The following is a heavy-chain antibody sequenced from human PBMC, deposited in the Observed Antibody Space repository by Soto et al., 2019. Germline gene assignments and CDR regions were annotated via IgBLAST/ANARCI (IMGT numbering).Heavy chain of an antibody. Sequence: KASETLSLTCTVSGGSISSYYWSWIRQPPGKGLEWIGYIYYIGSTNYNPSLKSRVTISVDTSKNQFSLKLSSVTAADTAVYYCARGLRRQLLNWFDPWGQGTLVTVSS. D-gene: IGHD2-2*01. CDR3: ARGLRRQLLNWFDP. CDR2: IYYIGST. V-gene: IGHV4-59*01. J-gene: IGHJ5*02. CDR1: GGSISSYY.